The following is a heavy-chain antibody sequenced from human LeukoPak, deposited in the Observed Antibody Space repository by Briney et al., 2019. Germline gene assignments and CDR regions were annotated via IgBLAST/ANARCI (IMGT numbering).Heavy chain of an antibody. CDR3: AREGVYYYDSTGYYPIDF. CDR1: GFTFSSYG. Sequence: GGSLRLSCEASGFTFSSYGMNWVRQAPGKGLEWVSSISSSGIDIYYADSVKGRFTISRDNAKNSLYLQMNSLRAEDTAVYFCAREGVYYYDSTGYYPIDFWGQGTLVTVSS. V-gene: IGHV3-21*01. J-gene: IGHJ4*02. D-gene: IGHD3-22*01. CDR2: ISSSGIDI.